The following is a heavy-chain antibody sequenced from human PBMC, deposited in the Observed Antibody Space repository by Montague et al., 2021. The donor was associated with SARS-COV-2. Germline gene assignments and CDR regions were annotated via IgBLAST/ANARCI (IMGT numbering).Heavy chain of an antibody. V-gene: IGHV4-34*01. CDR3: ARCGIDWSLLDV. J-gene: IGHJ6*02. Sequence: SETLSLTCSVYGGSFSGYYWSWIRQFPGKGLEWIGEVSLSGSTTSNPSPKSRVTISIDSSKNHFSLQLRSVTAADTAVYYCARCGIDWSLLDVWGQGTTVTVSS. CDR1: GGSFSGYY. D-gene: IGHD3-9*01. CDR2: VSLSGST.